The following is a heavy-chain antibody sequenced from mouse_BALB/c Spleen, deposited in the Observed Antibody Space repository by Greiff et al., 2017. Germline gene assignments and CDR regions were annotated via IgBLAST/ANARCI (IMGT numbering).Heavy chain of an antibody. D-gene: IGHD2-4*01. CDR3: TERYYYDYFDD. J-gene: IGHJ2*01. Sequence: QVQLQQSGAELVRPGASVTLSCKASGYTFTDYEMHWVKQTPVHGLEWIGAIDPETGGTAYNQKFKGKATLTANKSSSTAYMELRSLTSEDSAVYYCTERYYYDYFDDWGQGTTLTVSS. CDR1: GYTFTDYE. V-gene: IGHV1-15*01. CDR2: IDPETGGT.